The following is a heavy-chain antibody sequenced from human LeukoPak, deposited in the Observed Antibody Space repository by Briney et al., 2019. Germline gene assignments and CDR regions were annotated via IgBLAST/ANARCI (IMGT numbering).Heavy chain of an antibody. Sequence: GESLKIPCKGSGYSFTTYWISWVRQMPGKGLEWMGIIYPGDSDTTYSPSFQGQVTISADKSITTAYLQWSSLKASDTAMYYCATRYSSNWHYFDYWGQGTLVTVSS. CDR3: ATRYSSNWHYFDY. CDR2: IYPGDSDT. J-gene: IGHJ4*02. CDR1: GYSFTTYW. D-gene: IGHD2-2*01. V-gene: IGHV5-51*01.